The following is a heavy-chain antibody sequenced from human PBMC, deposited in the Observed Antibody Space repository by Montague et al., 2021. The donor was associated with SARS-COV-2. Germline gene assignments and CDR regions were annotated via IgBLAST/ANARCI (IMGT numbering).Heavy chain of an antibody. Sequence: SLRLSCAASGFIFGDYWMSLFRQAPGKGLEWVANIKLDGSEEYYVDSVKGRFTVSRDNARNSLYLQMNSLSAEDTAMYYCLARAAFYYDLDVWGQGTTVTVSS. V-gene: IGHV3-7*01. D-gene: IGHD6-25*01. J-gene: IGHJ6*02. CDR3: LARAAFYYDLDV. CDR2: IKLDGSEE. CDR1: GFIFGDYW.